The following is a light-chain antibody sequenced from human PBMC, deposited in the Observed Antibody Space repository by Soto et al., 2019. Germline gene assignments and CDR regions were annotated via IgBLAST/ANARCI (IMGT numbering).Light chain of an antibody. V-gene: IGKV3-20*01. CDR1: HSMSNSN. CDR3: QEFASN. Sequence: IVLTQSPGTLSLSPGDRATLSCRASHSMSNSNLAWYQHKPGQAPRLLIYGASNRATGIPDRFSGSGSGTDFMLTIIRLEPEDFAVYYGQEFASNFGGGTKVEIK. J-gene: IGKJ4*01. CDR2: GAS.